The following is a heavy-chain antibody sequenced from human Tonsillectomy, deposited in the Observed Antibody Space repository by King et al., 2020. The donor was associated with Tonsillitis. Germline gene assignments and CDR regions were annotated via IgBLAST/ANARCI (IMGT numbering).Heavy chain of an antibody. CDR2: SRNKANSYTT. Sequence: VQLVESGGGLVQPGGSLRLSCATSGFTFSDYYLDWVRQAPGKGLEWIGRSRNKANSYTTQYAASVEGRFTISRDGSTNSLSRQMNCLKTYDTAVYYCARGYNSFDIWGQGTMVTVSS. D-gene: IGHD5-24*01. CDR1: GFTFSDYY. V-gene: IGHV3-72*01. CDR3: ARGYNSFDI. J-gene: IGHJ3*02.